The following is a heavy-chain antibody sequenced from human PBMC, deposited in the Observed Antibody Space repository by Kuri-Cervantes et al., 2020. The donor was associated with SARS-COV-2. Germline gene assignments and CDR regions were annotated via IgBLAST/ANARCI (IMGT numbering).Heavy chain of an antibody. V-gene: IGHV4-38-2*02. CDR1: GYSISSGYY. CDR2: IYYSGST. CDR3: ARHTITGPFDY. J-gene: IGHJ4*02. D-gene: IGHD1-20*01. Sequence: SETLSLTCTVSGYSISSGYYWGWIRQPPGKGLEWIGSIYYSGSTYYNPSLKSRVTISVDASKNQFSLKLSSVTAADTAVYYCARHTITGPFDYWGQGTLVTVSS.